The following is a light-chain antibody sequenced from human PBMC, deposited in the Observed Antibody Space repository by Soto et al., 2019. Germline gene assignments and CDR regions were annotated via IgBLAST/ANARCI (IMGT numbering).Light chain of an antibody. CDR3: SSFTSNRIYV. Sequence: QSVLTQPTSVSGSPGQSITISCTGNHNDIGTYDYVSWYQQHPGRAPRLLIHGVTTRPSGISGRFSASKSGLTASLTISGLQPEEEADYYCSSFTSNRIYVLGPATKV. CDR1: HNDIGTYDY. J-gene: IGLJ1*01. CDR2: GVT. V-gene: IGLV2-14*03.